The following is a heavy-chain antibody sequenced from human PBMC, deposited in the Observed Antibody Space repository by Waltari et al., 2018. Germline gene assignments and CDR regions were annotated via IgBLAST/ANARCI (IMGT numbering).Heavy chain of an antibody. D-gene: IGHD2-8*01. CDR2: IIPIFGTA. J-gene: IGHJ4*02. V-gene: IGHV1-69*01. Sequence: QVQLVQSGAAVTKPGSSVKVSCKASGGTFSSYAISWVRQAPGQGLEWMGGIIPIFGTANYAQKFQGRVTITADESTSTAYMELSSLRSEDTAVYYCARGRKDIVLMVYAAFDYWGQGTLVTVSS. CDR3: ARGRKDIVLMVYAAFDY. CDR1: GGTFSSYA.